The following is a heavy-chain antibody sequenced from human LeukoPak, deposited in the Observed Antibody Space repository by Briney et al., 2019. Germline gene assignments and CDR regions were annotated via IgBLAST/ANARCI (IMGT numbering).Heavy chain of an antibody. CDR1: GYSFTGYY. CDR2: INPNNGGT. J-gene: IGHJ4*02. D-gene: IGHD6-6*01. CDR3: ARYSNSGGDY. Sequence: ASVKVSCKASGYSFTGYYIHWVRQAPGQGLEWMGWINPNNGGTNQVQKFQGRVTMTRGTSINTAYMEVSSLRSDNTAVYYCARYSNSGGDYWGQGTLVTVSS. V-gene: IGHV1-2*02.